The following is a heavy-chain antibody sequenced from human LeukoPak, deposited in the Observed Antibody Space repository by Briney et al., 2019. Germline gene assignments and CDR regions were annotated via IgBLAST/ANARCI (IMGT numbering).Heavy chain of an antibody. CDR2: INPSGGST. Sequence: ASVKVSCKASGYTFTSYYMHWVRQAPGQGLEWMGIINPSGGSTSYAQKFQGRVPMTRDTSTSTVYMELSSLRSEDTAVYYCVITTYYYDSSGHHANWFDPWGQGTLVTVSS. CDR3: VITTYYYDSSGHHANWFDP. CDR1: GYTFTSYY. D-gene: IGHD3-22*01. V-gene: IGHV1-46*01. J-gene: IGHJ5*02.